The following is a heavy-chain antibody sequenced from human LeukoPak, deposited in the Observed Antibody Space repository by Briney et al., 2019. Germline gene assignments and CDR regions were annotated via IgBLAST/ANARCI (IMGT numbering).Heavy chain of an antibody. V-gene: IGHV3-11*05. D-gene: IGHD4-17*01. CDR1: GFTFSDYY. CDR2: IGSSSSNR. CDR3: AKGGDYGDVTDY. J-gene: IGHJ4*02. Sequence: PGRSLRLSCAASGFTFSDYYMSWIRQAPEKGLEWVSYIGSSSSNRNYADSVKGRFTISRDNAKNSLYLQMNSLRAEDAAEYYCAKGGDYGDVTDYWGQGTLVTVSS.